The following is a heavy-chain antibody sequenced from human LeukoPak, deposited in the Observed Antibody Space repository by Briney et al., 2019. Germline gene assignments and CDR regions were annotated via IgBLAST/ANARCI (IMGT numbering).Heavy chain of an antibody. CDR2: IYYSGST. D-gene: IGHD5-18*01. Sequence: SETLSLTCAVSGGSISSSNWWTWVRQPPGKGLEWIGYIYYSGSTNYNPSLKSRVTISVDTSKNQFSLKLSSVTAADTAVYYCARVRRYSYGYPDYWGQGTLVTVSS. J-gene: IGHJ4*02. CDR1: GGSISSSNW. V-gene: IGHV4-4*02. CDR3: ARVRRYSYGYPDY.